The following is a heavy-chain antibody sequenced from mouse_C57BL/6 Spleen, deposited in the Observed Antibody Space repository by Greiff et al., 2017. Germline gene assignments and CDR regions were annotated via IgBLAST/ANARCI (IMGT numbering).Heavy chain of an antibody. Sequence: QVQLQQSGAELVKPGASVKISCKASGYAFSSYWMNWVKQRPGKGLEWIGQIYPGDGDTNSHGKFKGKAKLTADKSSGTAYMQLSSLTSEYSAVYFCSRGYDYDGAWFAYWGQGTLVTVSA. J-gene: IGHJ3*01. CDR3: SRGYDYDGAWFAY. D-gene: IGHD2-4*01. V-gene: IGHV1-80*01. CDR1: GYAFSSYW. CDR2: IYPGDGDT.